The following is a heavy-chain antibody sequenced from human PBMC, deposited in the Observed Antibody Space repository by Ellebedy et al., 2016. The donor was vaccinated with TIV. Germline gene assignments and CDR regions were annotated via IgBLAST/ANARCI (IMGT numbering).Heavy chain of an antibody. CDR3: VSLTADS. Sequence: GESLKISCKGSGYSFTNYWIDWVRQMPGKGLEWMGRIDPSDSYTNYSPSFQGHVTISADKSISTVYLQWRSLKASDTAMYYCVSLTADSWGQGTLVTVSS. CDR1: GYSFTNYW. CDR2: IDPSDSYT. V-gene: IGHV5-10-1*01. J-gene: IGHJ4*02.